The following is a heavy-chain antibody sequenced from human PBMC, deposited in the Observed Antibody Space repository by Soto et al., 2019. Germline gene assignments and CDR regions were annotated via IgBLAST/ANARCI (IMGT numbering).Heavy chain of an antibody. Sequence: PSETLSLTXSVSDGSFSPYVYYWGWIRQSPGKGLEWIGIIFSSGITSYNPSLHSRVTISVDPSKSQFSLKLSSVTAADTAVYYCASYRRGAVAGLNWFDPWGQGTLVTVSS. J-gene: IGHJ5*02. V-gene: IGHV4-39*01. CDR1: DGSFSPYVYY. CDR2: IFSSGIT. D-gene: IGHD6-19*01. CDR3: ASYRRGAVAGLNWFDP.